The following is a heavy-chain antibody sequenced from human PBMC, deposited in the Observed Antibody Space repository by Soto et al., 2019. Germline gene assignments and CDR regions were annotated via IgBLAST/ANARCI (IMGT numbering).Heavy chain of an antibody. J-gene: IGHJ4*02. D-gene: IGHD3-10*01. V-gene: IGHV3-33*01. CDR3: ARDSFAWFGELSVDY. CDR2: IWYDGSNK. CDR1: GFTFSSYG. Sequence: QVQLVESGGGVVQPGRSLRLSCAASGFTFSSYGMHWVRQAPGKGLEWVAVIWYDGSNKYYADSVKGRFTISRDNSKNTLYLKMNSLRAEDTAVYYCARDSFAWFGELSVDYWGQGTLVTVSS.